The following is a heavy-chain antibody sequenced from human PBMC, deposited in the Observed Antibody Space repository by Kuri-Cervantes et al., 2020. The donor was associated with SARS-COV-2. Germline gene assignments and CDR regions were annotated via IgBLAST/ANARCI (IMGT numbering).Heavy chain of an antibody. CDR2: INAGNGNT. Sequence: ASVKVSCKASGYTFTSHAMHWVRQAPGQRLEWMGWINAGNGNTKYSQKFQGRVTITRDTSASTAYMELSSLRSEDTAVYYCARGYYYDSSGYYGGGLDYWGQGNLVNVAS. D-gene: IGHD3-22*01. J-gene: IGHJ4*02. CDR3: ARGYYYDSSGYYGGGLDY. V-gene: IGHV1-3*01. CDR1: GYTFTSHA.